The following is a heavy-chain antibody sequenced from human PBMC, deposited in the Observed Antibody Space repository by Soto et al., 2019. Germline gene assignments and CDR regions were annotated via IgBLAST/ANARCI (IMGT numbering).Heavy chain of an antibody. Sequence: QVQLQESGPGLVKPSETLSLTCTVSGGSISSYYWSWIRQSAGKGLEWLGRFYTTGTPDYNPSLKSRRSMSTDTSKNQLSLRLTSVTAADTGVYYCARAGNQYGVDVWGQGTTVTVSS. D-gene: IGHD3-10*01. CDR3: ARAGNQYGVDV. J-gene: IGHJ6*02. CDR1: GGSISSYY. CDR2: FYTTGTP. V-gene: IGHV4-4*07.